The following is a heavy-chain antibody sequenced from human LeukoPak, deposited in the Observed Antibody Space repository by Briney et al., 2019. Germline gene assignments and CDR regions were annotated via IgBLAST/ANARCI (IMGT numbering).Heavy chain of an antibody. V-gene: IGHV4-59*01. J-gene: IGHJ5*02. CDR2: IYYSGST. CDR1: GGSISSYY. D-gene: IGHD6-6*01. CDR3: ARGLSSSSSPPFDP. Sequence: PSETLSLTCTVSGGSISSYYWSWIRQPPGKGLDWIGYIYYSGSTNYNPSLKSRVTISVDTSKNQFSLKLGSVTAADTAVYYCARGLSSSSSPPFDPWGQGTLVTVSS.